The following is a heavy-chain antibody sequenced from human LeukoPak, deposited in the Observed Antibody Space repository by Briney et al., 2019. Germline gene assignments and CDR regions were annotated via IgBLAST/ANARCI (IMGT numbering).Heavy chain of an antibody. Sequence: PSETLSLTCTVSGGSISSSNYYWAWIRQPPGKGLEWIGSIHYSGSTYYNPALKSRVTVSVDTSKNQFTVNLSSVTAADTAVYYCTRHFGSGRDDYWGQGTLVTVSS. J-gene: IGHJ4*02. V-gene: IGHV4-39*01. CDR3: TRHFGSGRDDY. CDR2: IHYSGST. CDR1: GGSISSSNYY. D-gene: IGHD3-10*01.